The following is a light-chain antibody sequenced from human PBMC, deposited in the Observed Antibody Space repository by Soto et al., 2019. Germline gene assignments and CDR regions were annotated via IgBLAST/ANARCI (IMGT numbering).Light chain of an antibody. V-gene: IGLV2-14*01. CDR2: EVS. Sequence: QSDLTQPASVSGSLGQSITISCTGTSSDIGGYKYVSWYQQHPGKAPKLIIFEVSNRPSGVSDRFSGSNSGNTASLTISGLQAEDEADYYCTSYSRYRVLVFGGGTKVTVL. CDR1: SSDIGGYKY. J-gene: IGLJ3*02. CDR3: TSYSRYRVLV.